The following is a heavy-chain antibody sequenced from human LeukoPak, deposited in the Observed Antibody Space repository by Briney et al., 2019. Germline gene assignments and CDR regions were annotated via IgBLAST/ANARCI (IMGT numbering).Heavy chain of an antibody. CDR1: GFTFSSYW. V-gene: IGHV3-7*03. D-gene: IGHD1-26*01. CDR2: IKQDGSEK. CDR3: ARDRRYSGSYLDY. J-gene: IGHJ4*02. Sequence: GGSLRLSCAASGFTFSSYWMSWVRQAPGKGLEWVANIKQDGSEKYYVDSVKGRFTISRDNAKNSLYLQMNSLRAEDTAVYYCARDRRYSGSYLDYWGQGTLVTVSS.